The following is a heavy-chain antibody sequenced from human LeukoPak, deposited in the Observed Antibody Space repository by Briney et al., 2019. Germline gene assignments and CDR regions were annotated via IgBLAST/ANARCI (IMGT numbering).Heavy chain of an antibody. CDR3: ARVRELELLSYYYYMDV. V-gene: IGHV4-59*01. J-gene: IGHJ6*03. CDR2: IYYSGST. Sequence: SETLSLTCTVSGGPISSDYWSWIRQPPGKGLEWIGYIYYSGSTNYNPSLKSRVTISVDTSKNQFSLKLSSVTAADTAVYYCARVRELELLSYYYYMDVWGKGTTVTVSS. CDR1: GGPISSDY. D-gene: IGHD1-7*01.